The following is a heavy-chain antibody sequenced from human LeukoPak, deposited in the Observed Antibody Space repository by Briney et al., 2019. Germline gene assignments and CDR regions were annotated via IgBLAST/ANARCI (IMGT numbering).Heavy chain of an antibody. Sequence: PGGSLRLSCAASGFTFSSYGMHWVRQAPGKGLEWVAVISFDGSNKHYADSVKGRFTISRDNSKNTLYLQMNSLRPEDTAVYYCETWEVTRDDDVFDIWGQGTMVTVSS. CDR3: ETWEVTRDDDVFDI. V-gene: IGHV3-30*19. CDR1: GFTFSSYG. D-gene: IGHD1-26*01. J-gene: IGHJ3*02. CDR2: ISFDGSNK.